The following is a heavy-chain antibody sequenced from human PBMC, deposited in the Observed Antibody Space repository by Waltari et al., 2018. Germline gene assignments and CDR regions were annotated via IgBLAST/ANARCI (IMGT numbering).Heavy chain of an antibody. J-gene: IGHJ3*02. CDR2: ISWNSGSI. CDR1: GFTFADYA. V-gene: IGHV3-9*01. D-gene: IGHD1-7*01. CDR3: ASSQSKLDAFDI. Sequence: EVQLVESGGGLVQPGRSMRLSCAASGFTFADYAMHWGRQAPGKGLEWVSGISWNSGSIGYADSVKGRFTISRDNAKNSLYLQMNSLRAEDTALYYCASSQSKLDAFDIWGQGTMVTVSS.